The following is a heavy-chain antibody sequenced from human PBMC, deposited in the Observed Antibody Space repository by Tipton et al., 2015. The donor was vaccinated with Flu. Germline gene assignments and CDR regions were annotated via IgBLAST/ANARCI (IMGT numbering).Heavy chain of an antibody. J-gene: IGHJ6*02. V-gene: IGHV1-2*02. D-gene: IGHD3-10*01. CDR3: ARSPMVRGVTKVDV. CDR1: GYTFTGYY. CDR2: INPKSGGT. Sequence: QVQLVQSGAEVKNPGASVKVSCKASGYTFTGYYIHWVRQAPGQGLEWMGWINPKSGGTNYAQKFQGRVTMFRDTSISTAYMELSSLRSDDPAMYYCARSPMVRGVTKVDVWGQGTTVPVSS.